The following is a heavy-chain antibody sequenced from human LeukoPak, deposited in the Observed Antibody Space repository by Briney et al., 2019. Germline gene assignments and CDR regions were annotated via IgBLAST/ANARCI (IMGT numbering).Heavy chain of an antibody. Sequence: GGSLRLSCAASGFTFSSYEMNWVRQAPGKGLEWVSYISSSGSTIYYADSVKGRFTISRDNAENSMYLQMSSLRAEDTAVYYCARESWATDYWGQGTLVTVSS. CDR2: ISSSGSTI. V-gene: IGHV3-48*03. D-gene: IGHD3-10*01. CDR1: GFTFSSYE. J-gene: IGHJ4*02. CDR3: ARESWATDY.